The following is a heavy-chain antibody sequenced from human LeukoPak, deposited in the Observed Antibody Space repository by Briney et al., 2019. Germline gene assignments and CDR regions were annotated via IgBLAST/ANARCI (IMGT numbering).Heavy chain of an antibody. Sequence: GGSLRLSCAASGFTFSSYAMHWVRQAPGKGLEWVAVIWYDGSNKYYADSVKGRFTISRDNSKNTLYLQMNSLRAEDTAVYYCARGQGQLWLEEGEPGDYWGQGTLVTVSS. D-gene: IGHD5-18*01. J-gene: IGHJ4*02. CDR3: ARGQGQLWLEEGEPGDY. CDR2: IWYDGSNK. V-gene: IGHV3-33*08. CDR1: GFTFSSYA.